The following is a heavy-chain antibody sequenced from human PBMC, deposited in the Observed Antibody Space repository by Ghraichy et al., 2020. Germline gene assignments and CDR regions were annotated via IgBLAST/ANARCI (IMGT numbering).Heavy chain of an antibody. CDR1: GFTFRSYW. Sequence: GGSLRLSCAASGFTFRSYWMSWVLQAPGKGLEWVSNIKHDGSKQYYVDSMKGRFTFSRDNTKNALYLQMNSLRDEDTAMYYCARVQMGFYGMDVWSQGTTVTVSS. V-gene: IGHV3-7*03. CDR3: ARVQMGFYGMDV. CDR2: IKHDGSKQ. J-gene: IGHJ6*02. D-gene: IGHD5-24*01.